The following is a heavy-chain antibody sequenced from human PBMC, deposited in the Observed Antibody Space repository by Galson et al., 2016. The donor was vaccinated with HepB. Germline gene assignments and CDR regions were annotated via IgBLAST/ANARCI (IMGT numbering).Heavy chain of an antibody. J-gene: IGHJ4*02. CDR3: ARGPVYYYDSGGYYNY. V-gene: IGHV1-18*01. Sequence: SVKVSCKASGYAFSSYGISWLRQAPGQGLEWMGWISTYSGDTGYAQSLQGRLTLTTDKSTSTAYRELNSLTYDDTAVYYCARGPVYYYDSGGYYNYWGQGSLITVSS. CDR1: GYAFSSYG. CDR2: ISTYSGDT. D-gene: IGHD3-22*01.